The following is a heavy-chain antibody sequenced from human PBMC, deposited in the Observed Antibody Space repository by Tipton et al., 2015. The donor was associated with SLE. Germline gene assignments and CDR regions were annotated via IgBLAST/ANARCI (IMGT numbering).Heavy chain of an antibody. D-gene: IGHD3-22*01. CDR3: ASAAWDYDSSGSGAFDI. J-gene: IGHJ3*02. Sequence: TLSLTCTVSGGSISSHYWSWIRQPPGKGLEWIGYIYYCGSTNYNPSLKSRVTISVDTSKNQFSLKLSSVTAADTAVYYCASAAWDYDSSGSGAFDIWGQGTMVTVSS. CDR2: IYYCGST. CDR1: GGSISSHY. V-gene: IGHV4-59*11.